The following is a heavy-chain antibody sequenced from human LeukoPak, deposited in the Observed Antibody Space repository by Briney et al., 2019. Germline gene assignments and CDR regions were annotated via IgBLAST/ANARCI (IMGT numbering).Heavy chain of an antibody. D-gene: IGHD4-11*01. CDR1: GGSISSSSYY. CDR3: ARLLTVTADY. CDR2: IYYSGST. Sequence: PSETLSLTCTVSGGSISSSSYYWGWIRQPPGKGLEWIGSIYYSGSTYYNPSLKSRVTISVDTSKNQFSLKLSSVTAADTAVYYCARLLTVTADYWGQGTLVTVSS. V-gene: IGHV4-39*07. J-gene: IGHJ4*02.